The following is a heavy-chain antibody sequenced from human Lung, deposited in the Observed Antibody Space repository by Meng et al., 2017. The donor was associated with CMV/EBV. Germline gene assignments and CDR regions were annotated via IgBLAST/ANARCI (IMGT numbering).Heavy chain of an antibody. CDR1: GYSFTSYW. V-gene: IGHV5-51*01. CDR3: ARHGGSTIYYYGMDV. CDR2: IYPGDSDT. Sequence: GGSLRLSCKGSGYSFTSYWIGWVRQMPGKGLEWMGIIYPGDSDTRYSPSFQGQVTISADKSISTAYLQWSSLKASDTAMYYCARHGGSTIYYYGMDVWGQGATVTGSS. J-gene: IGHJ6*02. D-gene: IGHD2-15*01.